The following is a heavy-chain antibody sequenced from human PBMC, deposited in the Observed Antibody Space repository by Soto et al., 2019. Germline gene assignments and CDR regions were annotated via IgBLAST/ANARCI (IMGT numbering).Heavy chain of an antibody. J-gene: IGHJ4*02. CDR3: AKAAATYYCSGGYCYNYYFDS. CDR1: GFTFSNYD. V-gene: IGHV3-30*18. D-gene: IGHD2-15*01. CDR2: ISYDGSNK. Sequence: PGGSLRLSCAASGFTFSNYDMHWVRQAPGKGLEWVAVISYDGSNKYYADSVRGRFTIPRDNSKNTLYLQMNSLRADDTAVYYCAKAAATYYCSGGYCYNYYFDSWGQGTLVTVSS.